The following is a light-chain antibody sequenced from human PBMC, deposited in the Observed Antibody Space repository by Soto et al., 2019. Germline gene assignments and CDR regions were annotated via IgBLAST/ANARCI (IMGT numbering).Light chain of an antibody. J-gene: IGKJ3*01. Sequence: EIEMTQFPSSLSASVGDRVTITCWASQDIENYLAWYQQRPGKVPKLLIYHASTLQPGVPSRFSGSGSGTGFTLTISSLQPEDAATYYCQNYYKAAFTFGPGTKVNIK. CDR3: QNYYKAAFT. CDR2: HAS. CDR1: QDIENY. V-gene: IGKV1-27*01.